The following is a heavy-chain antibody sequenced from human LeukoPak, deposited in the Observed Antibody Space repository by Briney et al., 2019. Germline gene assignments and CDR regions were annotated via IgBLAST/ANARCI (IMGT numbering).Heavy chain of an antibody. CDR3: ATGESLDY. V-gene: IGHV4-4*07. CDR1: GTSISSHY. D-gene: IGHD1-14*01. CDR2: LYTSGST. Sequence: SETLSLTCTVSGTSISSHYWSWLRQPAGKGLEWIGRLYTSGSTKSNPSLKSRVSMSVDTSKNQFSLKLSSVTAADTAVYFCATGESLDYWGQGTPVTVSS. J-gene: IGHJ4*02.